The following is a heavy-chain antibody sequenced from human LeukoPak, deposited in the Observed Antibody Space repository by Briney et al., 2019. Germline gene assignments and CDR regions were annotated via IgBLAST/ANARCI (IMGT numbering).Heavy chain of an antibody. CDR2: ISASGAVP. V-gene: IGHV3-11*04. CDR1: GFRFESFY. CDR3: ARSLIVASEDY. Sequence: KPGGSLRLSCAASGFRFESFYMGWIRQVPGKGLDYIALISASGAVPYYAESVKGRFTISRDNAKNSVSLQMNSLSADDTAVYYCARSLIVASEDYWGQGTLVTVSS. J-gene: IGHJ4*02. D-gene: IGHD3-22*01.